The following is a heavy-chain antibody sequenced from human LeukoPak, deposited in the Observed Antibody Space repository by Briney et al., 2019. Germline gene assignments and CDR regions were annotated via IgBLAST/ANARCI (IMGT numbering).Heavy chain of an antibody. CDR1: GYTFTNFW. Sequence: GESLKISCKGSGYTFTNFWIGWVRQVPGKGLEWMGIIYPGDSDTRYSPSFQGQVTISADRSISTAYLQWSSLKASDTAINYCARQNTEVSYFDYWGQGTQVTVSS. CDR2: IYPGDSDT. J-gene: IGHJ4*02. CDR3: ARQNTEVSYFDY. V-gene: IGHV5-51*01.